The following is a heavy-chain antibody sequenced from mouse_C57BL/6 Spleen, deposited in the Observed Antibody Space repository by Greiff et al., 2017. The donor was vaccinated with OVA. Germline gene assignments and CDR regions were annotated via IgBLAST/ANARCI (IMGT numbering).Heavy chain of an antibody. CDR1: GFTFSDYG. CDR2: ISSGSSTI. CDR3: ARTGSSFYYFDY. D-gene: IGHD1-1*01. J-gene: IGHJ2*01. V-gene: IGHV5-17*01. Sequence: EVMLVESGGGLVKPGGSLKLSCAASGFTFSDYGMHWVRQAPEKGLEWVAYISSGSSTIYYADTVKGRFTISRDNAKNTLFLQMTSLRSEDTAMYYCARTGSSFYYFDYWGQGTTLTVSS.